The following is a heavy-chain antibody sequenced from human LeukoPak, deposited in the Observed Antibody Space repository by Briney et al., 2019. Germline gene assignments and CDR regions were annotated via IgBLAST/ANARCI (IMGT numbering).Heavy chain of an antibody. D-gene: IGHD3-3*01. J-gene: IGHJ6*03. CDR1: GFTFSGYW. CDR2: IDNDGHGI. Sequence: PGGSLRLSCAASGFTFSGYWMHWVRQGPEKGLELVSRIDNDGHGIIYADSVKGRFTTSRDNAKNTLYLRMNSLRVEDTAVYYCAAGGGWDPSFGVVTHIDAWGKGTTVAVS. CDR3: AAGGGWDPSFGVVTHIDA. V-gene: IGHV3-74*01.